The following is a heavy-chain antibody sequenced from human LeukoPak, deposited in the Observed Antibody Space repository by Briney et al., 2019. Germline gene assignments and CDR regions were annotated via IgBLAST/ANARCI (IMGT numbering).Heavy chain of an antibody. CDR2: ISGNGGST. CDR3: AKDDYSDSRGYHHAQTLDY. D-gene: IGHD3-22*01. Sequence: PGGSLRLSCAASGFTVSSNYMSWVRQAPGKGLEWVSTISGNGGSTYFADSVKGRFTISRDNSKNTLYLQMNSLRAEDTAVYYCAKDDYSDSRGYHHAQTLDYWGRGTLVTVSS. J-gene: IGHJ4*02. CDR1: GFTVSSNY. V-gene: IGHV3-23*01.